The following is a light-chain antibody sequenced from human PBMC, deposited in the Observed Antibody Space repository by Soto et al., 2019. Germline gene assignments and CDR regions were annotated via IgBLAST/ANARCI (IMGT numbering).Light chain of an antibody. J-gene: IGLJ3*02. CDR1: SSDVGAYNY. CDR3: ISYTSSSTWV. Sequence: QSVQTQPASVSGSPGQSITISCTGTSSDVGAYNYVSWYQQHPGKAPKLMIYEVSNRPSGVSDRFSGSRSGNTASLTISGLQAEDESDYYCISYTSSSTWVFGGGTKLTVL. V-gene: IGLV2-14*01. CDR2: EVS.